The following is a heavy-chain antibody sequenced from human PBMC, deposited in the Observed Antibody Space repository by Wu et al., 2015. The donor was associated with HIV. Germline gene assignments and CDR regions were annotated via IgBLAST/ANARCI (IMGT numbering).Heavy chain of an antibody. J-gene: IGHJ1*01. CDR2: INPSGGST. CDR3: ARDYSNYVEYFQH. D-gene: IGHD4-11*01. Sequence: QVQLVQSGAEVKKPGASVKVSCKASGYTFTSYYMHWVRQAPGQGLEWMGIINPSGGSTSYAQKFQGRVTMTRDTSTSTVYMELSSLRSEDTAVYYCARDYSNYVEYFQHWGQGTLGHRLL. CDR1: GYTFTSYY. V-gene: IGHV1-46*03.